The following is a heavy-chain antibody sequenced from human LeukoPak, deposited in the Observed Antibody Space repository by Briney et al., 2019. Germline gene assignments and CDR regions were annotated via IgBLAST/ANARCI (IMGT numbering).Heavy chain of an antibody. J-gene: IGHJ6*02. CDR1: GGSIGSYH. Sequence: PSETLSLTCTVSGGSIGSYHWSWIRQPPGKGLEWIGHVHYTWNTKYNPSLTGRVSISLDRSKNQFSLSLSSLTAADTAVYYCARVASKGGMDVWGQGTTVIVSS. D-gene: IGHD5/OR15-5a*01. V-gene: IGHV4-59*01. CDR3: ARVASKGGMDV. CDR2: VHYTWNT.